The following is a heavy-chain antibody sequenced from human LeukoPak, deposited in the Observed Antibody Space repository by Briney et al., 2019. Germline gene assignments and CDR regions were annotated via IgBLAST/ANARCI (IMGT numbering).Heavy chain of an antibody. J-gene: IGHJ5*01. CDR3: ASAEGDS. CDR2: INDGGGDT. V-gene: IGHV3-23*01. CDR1: GFTFSNFA. Sequence: GGSLRLSCPASGFTFSNFAMTWVRQAPGKGLEWVSSINDGGGDTYYADSVKGRFTISRDNSKNALYLQMSSLRAEDTALYYCASAEGDSWGQGTLVTVSS.